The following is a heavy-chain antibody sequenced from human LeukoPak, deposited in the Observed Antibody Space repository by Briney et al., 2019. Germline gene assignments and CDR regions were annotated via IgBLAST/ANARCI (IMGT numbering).Heavy chain of an antibody. CDR3: TTDLGITMIRGVIVS. D-gene: IGHD3-10*01. CDR1: GFTFTHAW. V-gene: IGHV3-15*01. Sequence: GGSLRLSCAASGFTFTHAWMTWVRQAPGKGLEWVGRIKSKADGETTDYAAPVKGRFFMSRDDSKATLFLQMNYLETEDTAVYNCTTDLGITMIRGVIVSWGQGTLVTVSS. J-gene: IGHJ4*02. CDR2: IKSKADGETT.